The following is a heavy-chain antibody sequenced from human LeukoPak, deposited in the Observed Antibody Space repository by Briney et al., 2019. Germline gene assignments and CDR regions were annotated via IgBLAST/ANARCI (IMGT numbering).Heavy chain of an antibody. CDR3: AKEGYSSSWCKGDAFDI. D-gene: IGHD6-13*01. Sequence: PGGSLRLSCATSGFTFSSYGMHWGRQAPGRGLEWVAVIWYDGSNKYYADSVKGRFTISRDNSKNTLYLQMNSLRAEDTAVYYCAKEGYSSSWCKGDAFDIWGQGTMVTVSS. CDR1: GFTFSSYG. J-gene: IGHJ3*02. CDR2: IWYDGSNK. V-gene: IGHV3-33*06.